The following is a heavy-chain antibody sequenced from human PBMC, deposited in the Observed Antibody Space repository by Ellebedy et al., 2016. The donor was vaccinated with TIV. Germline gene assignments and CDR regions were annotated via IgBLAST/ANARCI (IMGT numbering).Heavy chain of an antibody. CDR1: GYTFSSYG. J-gene: IGHJ4*02. V-gene: IGHV1-18*01. Sequence: ASVKVSXXASGYTFSSYGISWVRQAPGQGLEWMGWINPRTGGTNYAQKFPDRVTMTTDTSINTAYMELNRLRSDDTAVYYCARFNGWGYYFDYWGQGTLVTVSS. D-gene: IGHD6-19*01. CDR2: INPRTGGT. CDR3: ARFNGWGYYFDY.